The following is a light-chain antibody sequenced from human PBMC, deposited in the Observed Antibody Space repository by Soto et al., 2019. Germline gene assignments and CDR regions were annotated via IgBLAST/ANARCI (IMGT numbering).Light chain of an antibody. J-gene: IGLJ2*01. V-gene: IGLV4-69*01. Sequence: QSVLTQSPSASASLGAWVKLTCTLSRGNTSYAIAWHQQQPEKGPRYLMKLNSDGSHSKGDGIPDRFSGSSSGAERYLTISSLQSEDEADYYCQTWVTGIQVFGGGTKVTVL. CDR2: LNSDGSH. CDR3: QTWVTGIQV. CDR1: RGNTSYA.